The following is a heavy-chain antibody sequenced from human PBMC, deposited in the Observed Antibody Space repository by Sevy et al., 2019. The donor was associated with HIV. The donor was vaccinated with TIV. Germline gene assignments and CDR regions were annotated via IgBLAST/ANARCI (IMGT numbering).Heavy chain of an antibody. J-gene: IGHJ4*02. V-gene: IGHV3-33*01. CDR1: GFTFSNYG. CDR2: IWNDGSNK. D-gene: IGHD3-22*01. Sequence: GGCLRLSCAASGFTFSNYGMRWVRQAPGKGLEWVAVIWNDGSNKYYADSVKGRFTISRDNSKNTQYLQMNSLRVEDTALYFCARGGDFNDRSAKRDFDYWGQGTLVTVSS. CDR3: ARGGDFNDRSAKRDFDY.